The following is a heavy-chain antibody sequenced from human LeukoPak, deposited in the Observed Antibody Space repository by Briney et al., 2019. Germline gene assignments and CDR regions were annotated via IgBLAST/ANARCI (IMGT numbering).Heavy chain of an antibody. CDR2: IYHSGST. V-gene: IGHV4-38-2*01. Sequence: SETLSLTCAVSGYSIGSGYYWGWIRQPPGKGLEWIGSIYHSGSTYYNPSLKSRVTISVDTSKNQFSLKLSSVTAADTAVYYCARRSDYSDAFDIWGQGTMVTVSS. J-gene: IGHJ3*02. CDR3: ARRSDYSDAFDI. D-gene: IGHD3-10*01. CDR1: GYSIGSGYY.